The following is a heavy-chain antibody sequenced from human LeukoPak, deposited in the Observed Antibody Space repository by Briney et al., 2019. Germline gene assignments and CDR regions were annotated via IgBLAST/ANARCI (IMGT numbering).Heavy chain of an antibody. V-gene: IGHV3-33*08. J-gene: IGHJ4*02. CDR2: IWYDGSNK. CDR1: GFTFSSYG. Sequence: GGSLRLSCAASGFTFSSYGMHWVRQAPGKGLEWVAVIWYDGSNKYYADSVKGRFTISRDNSKNTLYLQMNSLRAEDTAVYYCAREGVLLNEDAPYYFDYWGQGTLVTVSS. D-gene: IGHD3-10*01. CDR3: AREGVLLNEDAPYYFDY.